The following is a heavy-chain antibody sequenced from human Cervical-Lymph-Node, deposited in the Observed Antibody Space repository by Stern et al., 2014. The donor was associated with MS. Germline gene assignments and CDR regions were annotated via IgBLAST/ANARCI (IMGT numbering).Heavy chain of an antibody. J-gene: IGHJ4*02. CDR2: ISNEGSNK. CDR1: GFTFRRYA. V-gene: IGHV3-30*04. D-gene: IGHD5-24*01. CDR3: ARDGLEMATELDY. Sequence: VPLVESGGGVVQPGRSLRLSCAASGFTFRRYALHWVRQTPGKGLQWVAVISNEGSNKYCAESVKGRFTISRDNSKNTLYLQMNSLRAEDTAVYYCARDGLEMATELDYWGQGTLVTVSS.